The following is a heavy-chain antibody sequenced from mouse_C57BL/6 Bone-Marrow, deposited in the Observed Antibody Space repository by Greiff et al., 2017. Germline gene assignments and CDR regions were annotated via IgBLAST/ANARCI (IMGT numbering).Heavy chain of an antibody. J-gene: IGHJ3*01. Sequence: QVHVKQPGAELVMPGASVKLSCKASGYTFTSYWMHWVKQRPGKGLEWIGEIDPSDSYTNYNQKFKGRSTLTVDKTSSTAYMQLSSLTSEDSAVYYCAKCDGWRFAYWGQGTLVTVSA. V-gene: IGHV1-69*01. CDR2: IDPSDSYT. CDR3: AKCDGWRFAY. CDR1: GYTFTSYW. D-gene: IGHD2-3*01.